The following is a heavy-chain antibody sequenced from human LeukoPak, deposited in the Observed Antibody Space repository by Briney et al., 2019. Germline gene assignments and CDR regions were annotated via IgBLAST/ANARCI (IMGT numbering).Heavy chain of an antibody. D-gene: IGHD3-3*01. J-gene: IGHJ4*02. Sequence: PSETLSLTCAVSGGSISSGSYYWSWIRQPAGKGLEWIGRIYTSGSTNYNPSLKSRVTISVDTSKNQFSLKLSSVTAADTAVYYCARGGDYDFWSGHEDYWGQGTLVTVSS. CDR2: IYTSGST. CDR3: ARGGDYDFWSGHEDY. CDR1: GGSISSGSYY. V-gene: IGHV4-61*02.